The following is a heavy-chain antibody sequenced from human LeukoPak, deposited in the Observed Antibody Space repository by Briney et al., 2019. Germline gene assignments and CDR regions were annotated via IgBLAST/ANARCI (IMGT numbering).Heavy chain of an antibody. Sequence: PSETLSLTCTVSGGSISSSSYYWGWIRQPPGKGLEWIGSIYYSGSTYYNPSLKSRVTISVDTSKNQFSLKLSSVTAADTAVYYCARHGYDFWSGYYPWGQGTLVTVSS. CDR1: GGSISSSSYY. J-gene: IGHJ5*02. V-gene: IGHV4-39*01. CDR3: ARHGYDFWSGYYP. D-gene: IGHD3-3*01. CDR2: IYYSGST.